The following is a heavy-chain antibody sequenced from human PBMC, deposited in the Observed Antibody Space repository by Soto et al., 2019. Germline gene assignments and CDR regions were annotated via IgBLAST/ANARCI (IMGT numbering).Heavy chain of an antibody. CDR1: GYTFTGYY. CDR2: INPNSGGT. V-gene: IGHV1-2*04. D-gene: IGHD5-18*01. J-gene: IGHJ6*02. CDR3: ARSNHRSYNGMDV. Sequence: GASVKVSCKASGYTFTGYYMHWVRQAPGQGLEWMGWINPNSGGTNYAQKFQGWVTMTRDTSISTAYMELSRLRSDDTAVYYCARSNHRSYNGMDVWGQGTTVTVSS.